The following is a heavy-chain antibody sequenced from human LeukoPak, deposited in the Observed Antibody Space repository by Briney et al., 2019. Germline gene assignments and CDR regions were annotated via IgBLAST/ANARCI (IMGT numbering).Heavy chain of an antibody. CDR3: ARDLRIAVADNKNNWFDP. V-gene: IGHV3-7*03. CDR1: GFTFSSYW. D-gene: IGHD6-19*01. CDR2: IKQEGSEK. Sequence: GGSLRLSCAASGFTFSSYWMSWVRQAPGKGLEWVANIKQEGSEKYYVDSVKGRFTISRDNVKNSLYLQMNSLRAEDTAVYYCARDLRIAVADNKNNWFDPWGQGTLVTVSS. J-gene: IGHJ5*02.